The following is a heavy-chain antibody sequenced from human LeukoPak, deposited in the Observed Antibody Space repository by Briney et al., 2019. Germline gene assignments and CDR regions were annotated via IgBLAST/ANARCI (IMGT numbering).Heavy chain of an antibody. CDR3: ARTLLVGATYYYYGMDV. Sequence: PSETLSLTCTVSGGSISSYYWSWIRQPPGKGLEWIGYIYYSGSTNYNPSLKSRVTISVDTSKNQFSLKLSSVTAADTAVYYCARTLLVGATYYYYGMDVWGQGTTVTVSS. D-gene: IGHD1-26*01. J-gene: IGHJ6*02. CDR1: GGSISSYY. V-gene: IGHV4-59*12. CDR2: IYYSGST.